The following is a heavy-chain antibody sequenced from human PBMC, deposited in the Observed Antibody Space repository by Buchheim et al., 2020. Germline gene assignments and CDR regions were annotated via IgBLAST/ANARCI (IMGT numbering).Heavy chain of an antibody. CDR1: GFTFSSYW. CDR3: ARGPIAEAFYYYYGMDV. D-gene: IGHD2-21*01. J-gene: IGHJ6*02. V-gene: IGHV3-7*01. Sequence: EVQLVESGGGLVQPGGSLRLSCAASGFTFSSYWMSWVRQAPGKGLEWVANIKQDGSEKYYVDSVKGRFTISRDNAKNSLSLQMNSLRAEDTAVYYCARGPIAEAFYYYYGMDVWGQGTT. CDR2: IKQDGSEK.